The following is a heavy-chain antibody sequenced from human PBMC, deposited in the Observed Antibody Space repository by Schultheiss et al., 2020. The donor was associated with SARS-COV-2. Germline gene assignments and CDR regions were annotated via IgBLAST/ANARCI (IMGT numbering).Heavy chain of an antibody. Sequence: GGSLRLSCAACGFTFSSYDMHWVRQATGKGLEWVSAISGSGGSTYYADSVKGRFTISRDNSKNTLYLQMNSLRAEDTAVYYCARDTGGYDFSGYYYYYYGMDVWGQGTTVTVSS. CDR3: ARDTGGYDFSGYYYYYYGMDV. D-gene: IGHD5-12*01. CDR1: GFTFSSYD. V-gene: IGHV3-23*01. J-gene: IGHJ6*02. CDR2: ISGSGGST.